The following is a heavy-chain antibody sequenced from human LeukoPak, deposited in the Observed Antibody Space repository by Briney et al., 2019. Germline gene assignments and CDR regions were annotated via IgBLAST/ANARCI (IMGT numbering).Heavy chain of an antibody. CDR3: ARDRVYYYDSSGYYPGYYYYMDV. D-gene: IGHD3-22*01. V-gene: IGHV1-46*01. CDR1: GYTFTSYY. J-gene: IGHJ6*03. Sequence: ASVKVSCKASGYTFTSYYMHWVRQAPGQGLEWMGILNQSGGSTSYAQKFQGRVTMTRDTSTSTVYMELSSLRSEDTAVYYCARDRVYYYDSSGYYPGYYYYMDVWGKGTTVTISS. CDR2: LNQSGGST.